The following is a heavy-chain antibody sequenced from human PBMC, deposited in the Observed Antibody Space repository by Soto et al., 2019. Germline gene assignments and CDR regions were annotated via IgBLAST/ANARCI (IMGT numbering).Heavy chain of an antibody. CDR3: ARGRDGYNEYHFDY. CDR2: IYHSGST. Sequence: PSETLSLTCAVSGGSISSGGYSWSWIRQPPGKGLEWIGYIYHSGSTYYNPSLKSRVTISVDRSKNQFSLKLSSVTAADTAVYYCARGRDGYNEYHFDYWGQGPLVTVYS. J-gene: IGHJ4*02. V-gene: IGHV4-30-2*01. CDR1: GGSISSGGYS. D-gene: IGHD5-12*01.